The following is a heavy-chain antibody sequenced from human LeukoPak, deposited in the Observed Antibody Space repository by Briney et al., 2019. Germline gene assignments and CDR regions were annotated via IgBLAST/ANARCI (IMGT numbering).Heavy chain of an antibody. J-gene: IGHJ4*02. V-gene: IGHV7-4-1*02. CDR1: GYTFSSYA. CDR2: ISTNTGNP. Sequence: ASVNVSCKASGYTFSSYAMNWVRQAPGQGLEWMGWISTNTGNPTYAQGFTGRFVFSLDTSVSTAYLQISSLQAEDTAVYYCARSNNDGDYLGVGFDYWGQGTLVTVSS. D-gene: IGHD4-17*01. CDR3: ARSNNDGDYLGVGFDY.